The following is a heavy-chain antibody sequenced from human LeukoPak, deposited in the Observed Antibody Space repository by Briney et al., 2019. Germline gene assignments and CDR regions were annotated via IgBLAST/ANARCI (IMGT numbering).Heavy chain of an antibody. CDR2: ISAYNGNT. Sequence: PGASVKVSCKASGYTFTSYGISWVRQAPGQGLEWMGWISAYNGNTNYAQKLQGRVTMTTDTSTSTAYMELRSLRSDDTAVYYCARDRDGDYVYNWFDPWGQGTLVTVSS. CDR1: GYTFTSYG. D-gene: IGHD4-17*01. V-gene: IGHV1-18*01. CDR3: ARDRDGDYVYNWFDP. J-gene: IGHJ5*02.